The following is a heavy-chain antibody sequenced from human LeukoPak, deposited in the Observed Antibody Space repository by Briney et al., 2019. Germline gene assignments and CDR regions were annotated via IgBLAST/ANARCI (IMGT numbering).Heavy chain of an antibody. D-gene: IGHD6-19*01. CDR2: ISESGGTT. CDR1: GFTFNNYA. CDR3: ARQWLVNG. Sequence: GGSLRLTCAASGFTFNNYAMNWVRQAPGKGLEWVSSISESGGTTDYADSVKGRFTISRDNSKNTLYLQMNSLRAEDTAVYYCARQWLVNGWGQGTLVTVSS. J-gene: IGHJ4*02. V-gene: IGHV3-23*01.